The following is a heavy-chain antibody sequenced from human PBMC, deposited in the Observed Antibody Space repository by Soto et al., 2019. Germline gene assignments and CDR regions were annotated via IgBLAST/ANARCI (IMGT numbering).Heavy chain of an antibody. V-gene: IGHV1-3*01. J-gene: IGHJ4*02. CDR1: GYTFTTYA. CDR3: ARARATIAAAAIFDC. CDR2: INAGNNDT. Sequence: ASVKVSCKASGYTFTTYAMHWVRQAPGQRLEWMGWINAGNNDTTYSQKFQGRVTITSDTSANTAYMELSSLRSEDTAVYYCARARATIAAAAIFDCWGQGTLVTVSS. D-gene: IGHD6-13*01.